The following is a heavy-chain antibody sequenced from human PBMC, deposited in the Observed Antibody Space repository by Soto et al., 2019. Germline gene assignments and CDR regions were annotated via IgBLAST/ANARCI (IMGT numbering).Heavy chain of an antibody. Sequence: GGSLRLSCVASGFTFSDLGMHWVRQVPGKGLEWLAVISEDAETDFHADSVKGRFTVSRDNFKGTLYLQMNSLTKDDSAVYFCAKAPFRRPYYFYGMDVWGQGTLVTVSS. J-gene: IGHJ4*02. D-gene: IGHD3-22*01. CDR3: AKAPFRRPYYFYGMDV. CDR1: GFTFSDLG. V-gene: IGHV3-30*18. CDR2: ISEDAETD.